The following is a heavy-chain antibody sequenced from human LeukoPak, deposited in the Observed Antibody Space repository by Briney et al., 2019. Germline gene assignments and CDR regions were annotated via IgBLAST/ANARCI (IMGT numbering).Heavy chain of an antibody. CDR1: GYTFTDYY. CDR2: INPNSDGT. Sequence: GASVKVSCKASGYTFTDYYIHWVRQAPGQGLEWMGWINPNSDGTNYAQKFQGRVTMTRDTSISTAYMELSRLRSDDTAVYYCARDGPAAIQYYYMDVWGKGTTVTVSS. J-gene: IGHJ6*03. V-gene: IGHV1-2*02. CDR3: ARDGPAAIQYYYMDV. D-gene: IGHD2-2*01.